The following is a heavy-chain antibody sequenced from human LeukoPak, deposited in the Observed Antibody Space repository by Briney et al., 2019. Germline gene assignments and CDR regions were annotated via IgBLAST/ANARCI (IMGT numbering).Heavy chain of an antibody. CDR2: IRNDRIT. D-gene: IGHD5-12*01. J-gene: IGHJ4*02. Sequence: GGSLRLSCVLSGLTFSDAWVSWVRQAPGKGLEWVGRIRNDRITDYAAPVQGKFSISRDNSKNTFYLQMNSLRTEDTGMYFCTWMATIFTVDYWGQGTLVTVSS. CDR3: TWMATIFTVDY. CDR1: GLTFSDAW. V-gene: IGHV3-15*01.